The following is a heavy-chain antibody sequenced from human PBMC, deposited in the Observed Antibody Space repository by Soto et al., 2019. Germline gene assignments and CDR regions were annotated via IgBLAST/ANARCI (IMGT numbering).Heavy chain of an antibody. D-gene: IGHD3-10*01. CDR3: AGDAGSSLP. J-gene: IGHJ5*02. V-gene: IGHV1-3*01. CDR2: INAGNGNT. Sequence: QVQLVQSGAEVKKPGASVKVSCKASGYTFTSYAMHWVRQAPGQRLEWMGWINAGNGNTKYSQKFQGRVTITRDTTASKAYMGVNSRRAEDTSVYRCAGDAGSSLPWGQGTLGTVCS. CDR1: GYTFTSYA.